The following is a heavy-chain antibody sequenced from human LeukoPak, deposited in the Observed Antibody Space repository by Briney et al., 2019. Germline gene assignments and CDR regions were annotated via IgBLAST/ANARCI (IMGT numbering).Heavy chain of an antibody. Sequence: SETLSLTCTVSGGSISSSSYYWGWIRQPPGKGLEWIGEINHSGSTNYNPSLKSRVTISVDTSKNQFSLKLSSVTAADTAVYYCARRGYSSSWYLGHGAFDIWGQGTMVTVSS. V-gene: IGHV4-39*07. D-gene: IGHD6-13*01. CDR2: INHSGST. CDR3: ARRGYSSSWYLGHGAFDI. CDR1: GGSISSSSYY. J-gene: IGHJ3*02.